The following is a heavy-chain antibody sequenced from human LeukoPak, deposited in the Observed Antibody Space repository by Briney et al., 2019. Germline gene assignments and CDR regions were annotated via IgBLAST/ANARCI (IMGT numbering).Heavy chain of an antibody. D-gene: IGHD4-17*01. CDR2: ISGSGGST. Sequence: HSGGSLRLSCAASGFTFSSYAMSWVRQAPGKGLEWVSAISGSGGSTYYADSVKGRFTISRDNSKNTLYLQMNSLRAEDTAVYDCAKARGFDYGEYYFDYWGQGTLVTVSS. CDR1: GFTFSSYA. J-gene: IGHJ4*02. V-gene: IGHV3-23*01. CDR3: AKARGFDYGEYYFDY.